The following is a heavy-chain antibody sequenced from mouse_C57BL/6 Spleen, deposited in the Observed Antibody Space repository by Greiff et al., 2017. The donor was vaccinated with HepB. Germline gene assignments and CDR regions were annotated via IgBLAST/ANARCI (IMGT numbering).Heavy chain of an antibody. D-gene: IGHD1-1*01. Sequence: EVQLQESGPGLVKPSQSLSLTCSVTGYSITSGYYWNWIRQFPGNKLEWMGYISYDGSNNYNPSLKNRISITRDTSKNQFFLKLKSVTTEHTATYDCARAPPMTTVVAPYAMDYWGQGTSVTVSS. CDR1: GYSITSGYY. V-gene: IGHV3-6*01. CDR2: ISYDGSN. J-gene: IGHJ4*01. CDR3: ARAPPMTTVVAPYAMDY.